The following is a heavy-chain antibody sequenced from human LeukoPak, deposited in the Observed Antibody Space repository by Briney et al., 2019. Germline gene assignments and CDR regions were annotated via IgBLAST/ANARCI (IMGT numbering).Heavy chain of an antibody. D-gene: IGHD3-16*02. CDR3: AREGQFYPSDN. CDR2: ISSSGSTI. J-gene: IGHJ4*02. CDR1: GFTFSSYE. V-gene: IGHV3-48*03. Sequence: PGGSLRLSCAASGFTFSSYEMNWVRQAPGKGLEWVSYISSSGSTIYYADSVKGRFTISRDNAKNSLHLQMNSLRAEDTAVYYCAREGQFYPSDNWGQGTLVTVSS.